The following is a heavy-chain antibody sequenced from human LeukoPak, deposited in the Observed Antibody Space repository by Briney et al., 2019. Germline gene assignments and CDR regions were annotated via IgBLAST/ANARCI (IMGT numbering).Heavy chain of an antibody. V-gene: IGHV4-4*07. CDR2: IYTSGST. CDR1: GGSMSFYY. CDR3: ARDRDFLDY. J-gene: IGHJ4*02. D-gene: IGHD3-3*01. Sequence: SETLSLTCNVSGGSMSFYYWSWIRQPAGKGLEWIGRIYTSGSTNYNPSLKSRVTMSVDTSKKQFSLKLNSVTAADTAVYYCARDRDFLDYWGQGTLVTVSS.